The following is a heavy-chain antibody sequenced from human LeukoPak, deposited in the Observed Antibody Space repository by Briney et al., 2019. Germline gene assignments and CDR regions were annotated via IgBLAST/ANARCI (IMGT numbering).Heavy chain of an antibody. Sequence: SETLSLTCTVSGGSINSYYWSWIRQPPGKGLEWIGYIYYSGSTNYNPSLKSRVTISVDTSKNQFSLKLSSVTAADTAVYYCARLLGDILTTDAFDIWGQGTMVTVSS. D-gene: IGHD3-9*01. V-gene: IGHV4-59*08. CDR1: GGSINSYY. CDR3: ARLLGDILTTDAFDI. J-gene: IGHJ3*02. CDR2: IYYSGST.